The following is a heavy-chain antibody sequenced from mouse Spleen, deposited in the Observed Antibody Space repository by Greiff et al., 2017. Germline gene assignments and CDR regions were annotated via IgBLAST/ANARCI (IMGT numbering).Heavy chain of an antibody. CDR1: GYTFTSYW. Sequence: VQLQQPGAELVRPGASVKLSCKASGYTFTSYWINWVKPRPGQGLEWIGNIYPSDSYTNYNQKFKDKATLTVDKSSSTAYMQLSSPTSEDSAVYYCTRGGSGDYWGQGTSVTVSS. CDR2: IYPSDSYT. CDR3: TRGGSGDY. V-gene: IGHV1-69*02. J-gene: IGHJ4*01.